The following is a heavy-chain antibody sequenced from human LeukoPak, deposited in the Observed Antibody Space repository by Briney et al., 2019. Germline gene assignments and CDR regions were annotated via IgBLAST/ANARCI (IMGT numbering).Heavy chain of an antibody. Sequence: GGSLRLSCAASGLTFSSYRMHWVRQAQGKRLEWVAVIWSDATTKYYADSVKGRFTISRDNSENTLYLQMNSLRAEDSAVYYCAREGPVPGTGPFDYWGQGALVTVPS. CDR1: GLTFSSYR. V-gene: IGHV3-33*01. CDR3: AREGPVPGTGPFDY. CDR2: IWSDATTK. D-gene: IGHD1-7*01. J-gene: IGHJ4*02.